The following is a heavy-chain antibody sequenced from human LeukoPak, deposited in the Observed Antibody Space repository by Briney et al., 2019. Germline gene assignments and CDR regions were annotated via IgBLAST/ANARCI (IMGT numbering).Heavy chain of an antibody. J-gene: IGHJ6*03. CDR2: IIPIFGTA. Sequence: SVKVSCKASGGTFSSYAISWVRQAPGQGLEWMGGIIPIFGTANYAQKFQGRVTITTDESTSTAYMELSSLRSEDTAVYYCARDEYYGSGSSYYMDVWGKGTTVTVSS. CDR3: ARDEYYGSGSSYYMDV. D-gene: IGHD3-10*01. V-gene: IGHV1-69*05. CDR1: GGTFSSYA.